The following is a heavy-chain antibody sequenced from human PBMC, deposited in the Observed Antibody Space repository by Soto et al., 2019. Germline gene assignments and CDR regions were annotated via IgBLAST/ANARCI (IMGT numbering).Heavy chain of an antibody. V-gene: IGHV1-2*02. Sequence: ASVKVSCKASGYTFTGYYMHWVRQAPGQGLEWMGWINPNSGVTKYAQKFQGRVIMARDTSMNTAYMELSGLRSDDTAVYYCARDQQQLDYLTYWGQGTLVTVSS. CDR1: GYTFTGYY. CDR2: INPNSGVT. D-gene: IGHD6-13*01. CDR3: ARDQQQLDYLTY. J-gene: IGHJ4*02.